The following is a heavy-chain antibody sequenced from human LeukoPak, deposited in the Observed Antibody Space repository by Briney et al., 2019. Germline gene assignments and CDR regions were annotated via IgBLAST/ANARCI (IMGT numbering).Heavy chain of an antibody. Sequence: SETLSLTCVVSGVSLAPYFWSWIRHSPGKGLEWLGYVESRAVSNFSPSLKSRVTMSLDTSKNHFYLNLRSVTPADLGVYYCARGYAAAGLFDHWGHGTLVNVSS. D-gene: IGHD5-12*01. CDR3: ARGYAAAGLFDH. CDR1: GVSLAPYF. V-gene: IGHV4-59*01. CDR2: VESRAVS. J-gene: IGHJ4*01.